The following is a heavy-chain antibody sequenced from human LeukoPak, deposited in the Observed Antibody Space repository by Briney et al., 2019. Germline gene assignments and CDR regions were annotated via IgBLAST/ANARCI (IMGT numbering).Heavy chain of an antibody. CDR3: ASPTYYYDSSGYYYYYYGMDV. Sequence: SVKVSCKASGGTFSSYAISWVRQAPGQGLEWMGGIIPIFGTANYAQKFQGRVTITADESTSTAHMELSSLRSEDTAVYYCASPTYYYDSSGYYYYYYGMDVWGQGTTVTVPS. D-gene: IGHD3-22*01. V-gene: IGHV1-69*13. CDR2: IIPIFGTA. CDR1: GGTFSSYA. J-gene: IGHJ6*02.